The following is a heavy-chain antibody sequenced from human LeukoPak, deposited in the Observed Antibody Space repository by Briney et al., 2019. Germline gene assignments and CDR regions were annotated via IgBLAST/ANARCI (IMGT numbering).Heavy chain of an antibody. CDR3: ARGSCDSNTCYTDY. Sequence: GGSLRLSCAASGFTFSKYYMSWIRQTPGTGLEFLSYISSSGSPIYNADSVKGRFTISRDNAKNSLFLHMNSLRAEDTAVYYCARGSCDSNTCYTDYWGQGTLVTVSS. J-gene: IGHJ4*02. CDR1: GFTFSKYY. D-gene: IGHD2/OR15-2a*01. V-gene: IGHV3-11*04. CDR2: ISSSGSPI.